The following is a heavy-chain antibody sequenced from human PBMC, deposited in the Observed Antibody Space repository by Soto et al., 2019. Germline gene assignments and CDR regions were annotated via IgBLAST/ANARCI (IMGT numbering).Heavy chain of an antibody. J-gene: IGHJ4*02. D-gene: IGHD3-16*01. Sequence: QVQLQESGPGLVKPSGILSLTCAVSGGSITDKWWSWIRQTPGKGLEWIGEVHHSGSTNYSPSLKSRVTMSVDTSKNDFSLKLFSLTAADTAIYYCAREGDHPFSLVYWGQGTLVTVSS. CDR1: GGSITDKW. CDR2: VHHSGST. CDR3: AREGDHPFSLVY. V-gene: IGHV4-4*02.